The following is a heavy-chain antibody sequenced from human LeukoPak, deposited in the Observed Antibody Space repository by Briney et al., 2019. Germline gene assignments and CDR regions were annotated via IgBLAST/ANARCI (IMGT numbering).Heavy chain of an antibody. CDR2: IIPIFGTA. CDR3: AREALRYYYDSSGRAGWGAFDI. D-gene: IGHD3-22*01. Sequence: ASVKVSCKASGGTFSSYAISWVRQAPGQGLEWMGGIIPIFGTANYAQKFQGRVTITADESTSTAYMELSSLRPEDTAVYYCAREALRYYYDSSGRAGWGAFDIWGRGTMVTVSS. V-gene: IGHV1-69*13. CDR1: GGTFSSYA. J-gene: IGHJ3*02.